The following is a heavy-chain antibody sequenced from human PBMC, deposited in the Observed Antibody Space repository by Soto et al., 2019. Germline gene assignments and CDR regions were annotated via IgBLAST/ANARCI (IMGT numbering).Heavy chain of an antibody. Sequence: GGSLRLSCAASGFTVSSNYMSWVRQAPGKGLEWVSVIYSGGSTYYADSVKGRFAISRDNSKDTLFLQLNSLRAEDTAVYYCAKDRRSGSDIAYFQPWAQGTLVTVSS. D-gene: IGHD3-22*01. CDR2: IYSGGST. CDR1: GFTVSSNY. V-gene: IGHV3-66*02. J-gene: IGHJ1*01. CDR3: AKDRRSGSDIAYFQP.